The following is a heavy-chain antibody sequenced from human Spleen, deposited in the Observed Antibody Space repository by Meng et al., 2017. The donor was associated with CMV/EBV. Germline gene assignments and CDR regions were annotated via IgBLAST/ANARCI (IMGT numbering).Heavy chain of an antibody. V-gene: IGHV3-23*01. D-gene: IGHD6-19*01. CDR1: GFTFSSYT. J-gene: IGHJ6*02. CDR3: AKDRVGVAGNYFAMDV. Sequence: GESLKISCAASGFTFSSYTMNWVRQAPGKGLEWVSTLSGSGGSTYYADSVKGRITISRDNSKNTLSLQMISLRVEDTAVYYCAKDRVGVAGNYFAMDVWGQRTTVTVSS. CDR2: LSGSGGST.